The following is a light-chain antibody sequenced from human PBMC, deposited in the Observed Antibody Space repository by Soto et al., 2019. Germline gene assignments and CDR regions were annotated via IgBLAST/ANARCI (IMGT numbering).Light chain of an antibody. V-gene: IGKV1-5*03. CDR1: QTVSTR. Sequence: DIQMTQSPSTLSASVGDRVTVTCRASQTVSTRFAWYQQKPGKAPRLLIYKASSLESGVPARFSGTGSGTEFTLTISSLQPDDFATYYCQQYSTYSYTFGQGTKLEIK. CDR3: QQYSTYSYT. CDR2: KAS. J-gene: IGKJ2*01.